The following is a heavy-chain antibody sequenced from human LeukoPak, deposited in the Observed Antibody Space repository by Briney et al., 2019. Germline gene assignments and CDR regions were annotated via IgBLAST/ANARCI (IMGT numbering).Heavy chain of an antibody. J-gene: IGHJ4*02. D-gene: IGHD6-13*01. Sequence: GGSLRLSCAASGFTFSSYGMHWVRQAPGKGLEWVAVISYDGSNKYYADSVKGRFTISRDNSKNTLYLQMNSLRAEDTAVYYCAKDSSSCSSLDYWGQGTLVTVSS. CDR2: ISYDGSNK. V-gene: IGHV3-30*18. CDR3: AKDSSSCSSLDY. CDR1: GFTFSSYG.